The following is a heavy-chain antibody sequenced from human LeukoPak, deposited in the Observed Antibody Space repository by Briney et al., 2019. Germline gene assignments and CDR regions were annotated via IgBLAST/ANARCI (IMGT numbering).Heavy chain of an antibody. D-gene: IGHD1-26*01. Sequence: GGSPRLSCAASGFTFSSYAMSWVRQAPGKGLEWVSAISGSGGSTYYADSVKGRFTISRDNSKNTLYLQTNSLRAEDTAVYYCAKAVEGSYGVDYWGQGTLVTASS. CDR2: ISGSGGST. V-gene: IGHV3-23*01. CDR3: AKAVEGSYGVDY. J-gene: IGHJ4*02. CDR1: GFTFSSYA.